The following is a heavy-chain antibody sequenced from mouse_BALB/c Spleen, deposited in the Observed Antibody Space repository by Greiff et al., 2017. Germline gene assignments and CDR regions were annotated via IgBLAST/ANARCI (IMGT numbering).Heavy chain of an antibody. CDR2: INSNGGST. CDR1: GFSFSSYG. J-gene: IGHJ4*01. V-gene: IGHV5-6-3*01. CDR3: ARTSYSGYSYYAMDY. D-gene: IGHD1-2*01. Sequence: EVMLVESGGGLVQPGGSLKLSCAASGFSFSSYGMSWVRQTPDKRLELVATINSNGGSTYYPDSVKGRFTISRDNAKNTLYLQMSSLKSEDTAMYYCARTSYSGYSYYAMDYWGQGTSVTVSS.